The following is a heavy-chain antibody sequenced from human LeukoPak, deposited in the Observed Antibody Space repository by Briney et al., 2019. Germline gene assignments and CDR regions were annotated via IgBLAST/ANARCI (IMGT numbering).Heavy chain of an antibody. D-gene: IGHD2-2*01. Sequence: PSETLSLTCTVSGGSISSSSYYWGWIRQPPGKGLEWIGSIYYSGSTYYNPSLKSRVTISVDTSKNQFSLKLSSVTAAVTAVYYCARAPASSTINDAFDIWGQGTMVTVSS. CDR2: IYYSGST. J-gene: IGHJ3*02. V-gene: IGHV4-39*01. CDR1: GGSISSSSYY. CDR3: ARAPASSTINDAFDI.